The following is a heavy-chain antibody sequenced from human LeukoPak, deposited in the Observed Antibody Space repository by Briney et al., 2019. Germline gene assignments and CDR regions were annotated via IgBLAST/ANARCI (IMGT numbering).Heavy chain of an antibody. Sequence: PGGSLRLSCAASGFTVSSNYMSWVRQAPGKGLEWVSVIYGGGSTYYADSVKGRFTISRDNSKNTLYLQMNSLRAEDTAVYYCAREPHYYDSSRYYYGMDVWGQGTTVTVSS. D-gene: IGHD3-22*01. CDR3: AREPHYYDSSRYYYGMDV. V-gene: IGHV3-66*01. J-gene: IGHJ6*02. CDR2: IYGGGST. CDR1: GFTVSSNY.